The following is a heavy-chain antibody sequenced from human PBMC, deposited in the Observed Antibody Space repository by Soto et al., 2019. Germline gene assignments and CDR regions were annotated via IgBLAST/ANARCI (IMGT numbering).Heavy chain of an antibody. CDR1: GFTFGRYW. D-gene: IGHD2-15*01. J-gene: IGHJ4*02. CDR3: ARDPSRYCSGGSCSPDYYFDP. CDR2: INIDGSTT. Sequence: GGSLRLSCAASGFTFGRYWMHWVRQAPGKGLVWVSAINIDGSTTTYADSVKGRFTISRDNAKNTQYLQMSSLRAEDTAVYYCARDPSRYCSGGSCSPDYYFDPWGQGPLVTVSS. V-gene: IGHV3-74*01.